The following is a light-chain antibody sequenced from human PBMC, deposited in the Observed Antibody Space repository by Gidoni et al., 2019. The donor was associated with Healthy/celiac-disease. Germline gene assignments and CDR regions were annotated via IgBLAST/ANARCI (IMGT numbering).Light chain of an antibody. CDR1: QDINNY. CDR3: QQYDNLLLT. Sequence: DLHITQSPSSLSASVGDRVPITCQASQDINNYLHWYQQKPGKAPKLLIYDASNLETGVPSRFSGSGSGTDFTFTISSLQPEDIATYYCQQYDNLLLTFGQXTRLEIK. CDR2: DAS. J-gene: IGKJ5*01. V-gene: IGKV1-33*01.